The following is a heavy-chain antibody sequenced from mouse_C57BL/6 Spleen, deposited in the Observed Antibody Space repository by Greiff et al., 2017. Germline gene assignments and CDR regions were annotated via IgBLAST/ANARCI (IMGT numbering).Heavy chain of an antibody. CDR1: GFTFSSYG. CDR2: ISSGGSYT. CDR3: ARHSNWDEEYYAMDY. Sequence: DVHLVESGGDLVKPGGSLKLSCAASGFTFSSYGMSWVRQTPDKRLEWVATISSGGSYTYYPDSVKGRFTISRDNAKNTLYLQMSSLKSEDTAMYYCARHSNWDEEYYAMDYWGQGTSVTVSS. V-gene: IGHV5-6*01. D-gene: IGHD4-1*01. J-gene: IGHJ4*01.